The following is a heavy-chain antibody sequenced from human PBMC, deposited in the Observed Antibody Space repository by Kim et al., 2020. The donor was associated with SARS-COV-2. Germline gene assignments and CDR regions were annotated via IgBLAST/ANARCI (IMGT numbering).Heavy chain of an antibody. D-gene: IGHD6-13*01. Sequence: ASVKVSCKASGDIITTYYMHWVRQAPGQGLEWMGVINPSGVATNYAQKFQGRVTMTRDTSTSTVYMELSSLRSEDTAVYYCARAPYSSSWPPDDYWGQGTLVTVSS. V-gene: IGHV1-46*01. CDR3: ARAPYSSSWPPDDY. CDR2: INPSGVAT. J-gene: IGHJ4*02. CDR1: GDIITTYY.